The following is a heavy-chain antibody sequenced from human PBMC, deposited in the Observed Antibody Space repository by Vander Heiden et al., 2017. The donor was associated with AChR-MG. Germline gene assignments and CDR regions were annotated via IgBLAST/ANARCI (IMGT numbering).Heavy chain of an antibody. J-gene: IGHJ6*02. V-gene: IGHV4-61*01. CDR1: GGSVSSGSYY. CDR3: ARDRFKVGEWLELLNGYGMDV. Sequence: QVQLKESGPGLVKPSETLSLTCTVSGGSVSSGSYYWSWIRQPPGKGLEWIGYIYYSGSTNYNPSLKGRVTISVDTSKNQFSLKLSSVTAADTAVYYCARDRFKVGEWLELLNGYGMDVWGQGTTVTVSS. CDR2: IYYSGST. D-gene: IGHD3-3*01.